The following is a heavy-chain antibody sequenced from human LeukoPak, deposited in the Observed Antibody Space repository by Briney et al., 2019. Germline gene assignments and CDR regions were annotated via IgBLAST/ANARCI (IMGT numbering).Heavy chain of an antibody. J-gene: IGHJ4*02. CDR1: GFTFSSFA. Sequence: GRSLRLSCAAFGFTFSSFAMHWVRQAPGMGLEWVAVISDDGKTKHHADSVKGRFTISRDNSKNTLYLQMNSLRLKDTAVYYCARDQWDFDYWGQGTPVTVSS. CDR2: ISDDGKTK. CDR3: ARDQWDFDY. V-gene: IGHV3-30*04. D-gene: IGHD1-26*01.